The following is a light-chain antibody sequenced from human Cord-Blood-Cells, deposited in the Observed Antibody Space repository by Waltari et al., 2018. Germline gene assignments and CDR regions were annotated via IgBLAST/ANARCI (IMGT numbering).Light chain of an antibody. Sequence: QSALTQPASVSGSPGHPITIPCPGPSSDVGSYNLVSWYQQHPGKAPKLMIYEGSKRPSGVSNRFSGSKSGNTASLTISGLQAEDEADYYCCSYAGSSTFDVVFGGGTKLTVL. J-gene: IGLJ2*01. CDR3: CSYAGSSTFDVV. V-gene: IGLV2-23*03. CDR2: EGS. CDR1: SSDVGSYNL.